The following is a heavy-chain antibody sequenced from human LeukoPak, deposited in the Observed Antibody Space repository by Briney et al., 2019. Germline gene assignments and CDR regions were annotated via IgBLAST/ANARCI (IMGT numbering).Heavy chain of an antibody. CDR3: ARDGCSTTSCFAD. V-gene: IGHV3-53*01. Sequence: GGSLRLSCAASGFTVSNNYMNWVRQAPGNGLEWFSVIYSGGTTYYADSVKGRFAISRDNSKNTLYLQMNSLRAEDTAVYYCARDGCSTTSCFADWGQGTLVTVSS. CDR1: GFTVSNNY. D-gene: IGHD2-2*01. J-gene: IGHJ4*02. CDR2: IYSGGTT.